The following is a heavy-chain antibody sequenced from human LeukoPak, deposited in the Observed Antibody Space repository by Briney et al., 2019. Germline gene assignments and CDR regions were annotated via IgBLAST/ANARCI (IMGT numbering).Heavy chain of an antibody. CDR2: MRPSRGDT. Sequence: ASVKVSCKASGYTFTAYYMHWVRQAPGQGLEWMGWMRPSRGDTECAQKFQGRVTMTRDTSISTAYMEVSSLTFDDTAVYYCARDLGIRGVATPFDHWGQGTLVTVSS. J-gene: IGHJ4*02. CDR3: ARDLGIRGVATPFDH. CDR1: GYTFTAYY. D-gene: IGHD3-10*01. V-gene: IGHV1-2*02.